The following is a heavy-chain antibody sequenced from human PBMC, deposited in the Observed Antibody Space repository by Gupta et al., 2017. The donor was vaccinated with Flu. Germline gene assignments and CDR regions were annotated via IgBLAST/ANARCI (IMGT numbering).Heavy chain of an antibody. CDR2: ISYDGSNK. D-gene: IGHD2-8*01. J-gene: IGHJ4*02. V-gene: IGHV3-30*18. CDR3: AKDPGDIVLMGNFDY. CDR1: GFTFSSYG. Sequence: QVQLVESGGGVVQPGRSLRLSCAASGFTFSSYGIHWVRQAPGKGLEWVAVISYDGSNKYYADSVKGRFTISRDNSKNTLYLQMNSLRAEDTAVYYCAKDPGDIVLMGNFDYWGQGTLVTVSS.